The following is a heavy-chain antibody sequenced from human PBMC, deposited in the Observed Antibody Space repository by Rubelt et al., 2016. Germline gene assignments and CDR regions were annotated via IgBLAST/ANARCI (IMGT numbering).Heavy chain of an antibody. Sequence: QLQLQESGPGLVKPSETLSLTCTVSGGSISSSSYYWSWIRQPPGKGLEWIGEINHSGSTNYNPSLKSRVPISVDTSKNQFSLKLSSVTAADTAVYYCARAHYYDSSGYSPEVDYWGQGTLVTVSS. CDR3: ARAHYYDSSGYSPEVDY. CDR2: INHSGST. V-gene: IGHV4-39*07. D-gene: IGHD3-22*01. CDR1: GGSISSSSYY. J-gene: IGHJ4*02.